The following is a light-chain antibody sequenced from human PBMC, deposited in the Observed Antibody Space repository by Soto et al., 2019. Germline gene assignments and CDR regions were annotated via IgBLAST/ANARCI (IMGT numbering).Light chain of an antibody. V-gene: IGKV1-39*01. Sequence: DIQMSQSPSSLSACVGYRVTMTGVGAESISRHVNWYQQKPGRAPDLLIYAASTLQNGVPSRFTGSGSGTEFTLTITGLQLEDFATYYCQQDYSTLATFGQGTRLEIK. CDR2: AAS. CDR3: QQDYSTLAT. CDR1: ESISRH. J-gene: IGKJ5*01.